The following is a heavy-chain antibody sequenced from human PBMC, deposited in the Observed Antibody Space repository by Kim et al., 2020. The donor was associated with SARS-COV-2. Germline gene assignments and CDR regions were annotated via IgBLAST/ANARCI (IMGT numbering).Heavy chain of an antibody. J-gene: IGHJ4*02. D-gene: IGHD1-1*01. Sequence: YYADSVKGRFTISRDNSKNTLYLQMSSLRAEDTAVYYCVKRGWNDVPIDYWGQGTLVTVSS. CDR3: VKRGWNDVPIDY. V-gene: IGHV3-64D*09.